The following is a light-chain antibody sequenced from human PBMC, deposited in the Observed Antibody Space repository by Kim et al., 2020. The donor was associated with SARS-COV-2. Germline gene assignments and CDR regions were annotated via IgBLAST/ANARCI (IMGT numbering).Light chain of an antibody. J-gene: IGKJ2*01. CDR2: DAS. CDR1: QIINGW. V-gene: IGKV1-5*01. CDR3: QQNDSYSRT. Sequence: DIQMNQSPSTLSASVGDRVTITCRASQIINGWLAWYQQKPGKAPKLLIYDASSLESGVPSSFSGSGSGTEYTLTISSLQPDDFATYYCQQNDSYSRTFGQGTKLEI.